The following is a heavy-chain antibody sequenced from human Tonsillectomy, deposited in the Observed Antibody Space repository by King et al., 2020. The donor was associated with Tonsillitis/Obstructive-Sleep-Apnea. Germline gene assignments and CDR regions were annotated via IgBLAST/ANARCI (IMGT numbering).Heavy chain of an antibody. CDR2: IKSKTEGGTT. V-gene: IGHV3-15*01. Sequence: VQLVESGGGLVKPGGSLRLSCAASGFSFGNAWMSWVRQAPGKGLEWVGRIKSKTEGGTTDYAAPVKGRFTISRDDSKNTLYLQMNSLKPEDTAVYYCTTGMTATGWYGLFDFWGQGTLVTVSS. D-gene: IGHD6-19*01. CDR1: GFSFGNAW. CDR3: TTGMTATGWYGLFDF. J-gene: IGHJ4*02.